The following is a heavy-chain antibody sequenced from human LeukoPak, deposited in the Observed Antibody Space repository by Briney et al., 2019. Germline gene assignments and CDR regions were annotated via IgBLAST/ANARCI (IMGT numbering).Heavy chain of an antibody. CDR2: ISGSGGST. V-gene: IGHV3-23*01. Sequence: GGSLRLSCAASGFTFSSYAMSWVRQAPGKGLEWVSAISGSGGSTYYADSVKGRFTISRDNSKNTLYLRMNSLRAEDTAVYYCARAKYSSSWYGGSDYWGQGTLVTVSS. J-gene: IGHJ4*02. CDR3: ARAKYSSSWYGGSDY. D-gene: IGHD6-13*01. CDR1: GFTFSSYA.